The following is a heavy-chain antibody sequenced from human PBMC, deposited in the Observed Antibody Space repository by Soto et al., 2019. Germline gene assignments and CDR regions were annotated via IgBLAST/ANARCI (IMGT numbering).Heavy chain of an antibody. V-gene: IGHV3-48*02. CDR3: ARGFDLQYGMDV. CDR2: ISGSSDTI. D-gene: IGHD3-10*01. J-gene: IGHJ6*02. CDR1: GLSLSTYS. Sequence: EVQLVESGGGLVQRGGSLRLSCAASGLSLSTYSLNWVRQAPRKGLEWVSYISGSSDTIYYADSVKGRFTISRDNAKNSPYLQMNSLRDDDTAVYFCARGFDLQYGMDVWGQGTTVTVS.